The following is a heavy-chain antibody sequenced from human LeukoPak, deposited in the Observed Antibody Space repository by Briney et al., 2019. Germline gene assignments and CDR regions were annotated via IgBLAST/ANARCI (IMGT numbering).Heavy chain of an antibody. CDR2: ISYIGSA. D-gene: IGHD3-3*01. CDR3: ARGGGAYYDFWSGQLSPIDY. Sequence: SETLSLTCTVSGGSISTYYWSWIRQPPGKGLEWIGYISYIGSANYNPSLKSRVTISLDTSKNQFSLKLSSVTAADTAVYYCARGGGAYYDFWSGQLSPIDYWGQGTLVTVSS. CDR1: GGSISTYY. J-gene: IGHJ4*02. V-gene: IGHV4-59*12.